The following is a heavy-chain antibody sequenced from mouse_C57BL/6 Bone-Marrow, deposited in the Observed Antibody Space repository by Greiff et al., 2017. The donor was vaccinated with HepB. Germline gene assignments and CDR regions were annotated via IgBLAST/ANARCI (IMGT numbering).Heavy chain of an antibody. Sequence: EVQGVESGGDLVKPGGSLKLSCAASGFTFSSYGMSWVRQTPDKRLEWVATISSGGSYTYYPDSVKGRFTISRDNAKNTLYLQMSSLKSEDTAMYYCASQITTAAAMDYWGQGTSVTVSS. J-gene: IGHJ4*01. D-gene: IGHD1-2*01. CDR1: GFTFSSYG. CDR2: ISSGGSYT. CDR3: ASQITTAAAMDY. V-gene: IGHV5-6*01.